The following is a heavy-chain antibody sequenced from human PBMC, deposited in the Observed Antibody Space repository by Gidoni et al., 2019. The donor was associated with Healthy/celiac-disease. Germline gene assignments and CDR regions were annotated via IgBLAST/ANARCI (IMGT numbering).Heavy chain of an antibody. D-gene: IGHD2-15*01. V-gene: IGHV3-33*01. CDR3: ARGYCSGGSCFRSYYYYYGMDV. Sequence: QVQLVESGGGVVQPGRSLRLSCAASGFTFSSYGMQWVRQAPGKGLEWVAVIWYDGSNEYYADSVKGRFTISRDNSKNTLYLQMNSLRAEDTAVYYCARGYCSGGSCFRSYYYYYGMDVWGQGTTVTVSS. CDR2: IWYDGSNE. J-gene: IGHJ6*02. CDR1: GFTFSSYG.